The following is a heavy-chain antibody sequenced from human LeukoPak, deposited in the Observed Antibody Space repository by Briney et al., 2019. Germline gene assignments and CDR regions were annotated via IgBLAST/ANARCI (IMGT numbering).Heavy chain of an antibody. CDR1: GYTFTGYY. CDR3: ARFFGTTLKPDDAFDI. J-gene: IGHJ3*02. V-gene: IGHV1-2*02. CDR2: INPNSGGT. Sequence: AASVKVSCKASGYTFTGYYMHWVRQAPGQGLEWMGWINPNSGGTNYAQKFQGRVTMTRDTSISTAYMELSRLRSDDTAVYYCARFFGTTLKPDDAFDIWGQGTMVTVSS. D-gene: IGHD1-1*01.